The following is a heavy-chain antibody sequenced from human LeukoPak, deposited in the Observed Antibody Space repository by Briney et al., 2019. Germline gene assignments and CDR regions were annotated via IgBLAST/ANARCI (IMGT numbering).Heavy chain of an antibody. V-gene: IGHV4-39*07. CDR3: ARPRDGGKRGGAFDI. CDR1: GGSISRNSDY. D-gene: IGHD4-23*01. CDR2: IYYGGST. Sequence: PSETLSLTCTVSGGSISRNSDYWGWIRQPPGKGLEWIGSIYYGGSTNYNPSLKSRVTISVDTSKNQFSLKLSSVTAADTAVYYCARPRDGGKRGGAFDIWGQGTMVTVSS. J-gene: IGHJ3*02.